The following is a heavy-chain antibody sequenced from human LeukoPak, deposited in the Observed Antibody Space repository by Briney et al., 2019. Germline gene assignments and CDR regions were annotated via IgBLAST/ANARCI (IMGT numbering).Heavy chain of an antibody. J-gene: IGHJ4*02. CDR3: AKGHRYCTSGNCNSAVDY. V-gene: IGHV3-7*02. Sequence: PGGSLRLSCVASGFSFSSHWMSWVRQAPGKGLEWVANIKQDASEIYYVDSVKGRFTISRDNARNSLYLEMNSLRVDDTAVYYCAKGHRYCTSGNCNSAVDYWGQGTLVTVSS. D-gene: IGHD2-15*01. CDR2: IKQDASEI. CDR1: GFSFSSHW.